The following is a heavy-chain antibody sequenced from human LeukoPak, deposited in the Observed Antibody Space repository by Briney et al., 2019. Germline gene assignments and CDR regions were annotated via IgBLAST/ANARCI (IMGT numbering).Heavy chain of an antibody. CDR2: ISGSASGT. J-gene: IGHJ4*02. V-gene: IGHV3-23*01. CDR3: AKGYSGSYFTYLDY. Sequence: PGGSLRLSCAASGFTFSSYAMSWVRQAPGSGLEWVSVISGSASGTYYADSVKGRFTISRDNSKNTLYLQMNSLRAEDTAVYYCAKGYSGSYFTYLDYWGQGTLVPVSS. D-gene: IGHD1-26*01. CDR1: GFTFSSYA.